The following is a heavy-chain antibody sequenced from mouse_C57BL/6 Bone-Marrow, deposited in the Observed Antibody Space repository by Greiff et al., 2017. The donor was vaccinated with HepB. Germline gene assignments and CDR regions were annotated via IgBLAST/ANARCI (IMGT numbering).Heavy chain of an antibody. CDR1: EYEFPSHD. CDR2: INSDGGST. Sequence: VQLKESGGGLVQPGESLKLSCESNEYEFPSHDMSWVRKTPEKRLELVAAINSDGGSTYYPDTMERRFIISRDNTKKTLYLQMSSLRSEDTALYYCARTMVTTDGLWFAYWGQGTLVTVSA. J-gene: IGHJ3*01. V-gene: IGHV5-2*01. D-gene: IGHD2-2*01. CDR3: ARTMVTTDGLWFAY.